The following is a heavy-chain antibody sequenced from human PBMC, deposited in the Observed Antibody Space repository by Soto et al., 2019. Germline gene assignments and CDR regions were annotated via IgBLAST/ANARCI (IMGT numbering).Heavy chain of an antibody. CDR3: AKISQQPLGWYYYGMDV. CDR1: GFTFSSYA. Sequence: GGSLRLSCAASGFTFSSYAMNWVRQAPGKGLEWVSAISGSGGNTYYADSVKGRFTISRDNSKNTLYLQMNSLGAEDTAVYYCAKISQQPLGWYYYGMDVWGQGTTVNVSS. J-gene: IGHJ6*02. D-gene: IGHD6-13*01. V-gene: IGHV3-23*01. CDR2: ISGSGGNT.